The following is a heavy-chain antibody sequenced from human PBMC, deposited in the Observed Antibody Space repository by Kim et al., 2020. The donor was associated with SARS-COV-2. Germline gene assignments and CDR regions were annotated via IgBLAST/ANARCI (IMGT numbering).Heavy chain of an antibody. CDR2: ISASSGTK. V-gene: IGHV3-48*02. CDR3: APRGPHFAH. J-gene: IGHJ4*02. Sequence: GGSLRLSCAASGFSFSDYSMNWIRQAPGTALEWISYISASSGTKFYADSVKGRFTVSRDNGKNSLYLQMNSLRDDDTAVYYCAPRGPHFAHWGQGTLVTVSS. CDR1: GFSFSDYS.